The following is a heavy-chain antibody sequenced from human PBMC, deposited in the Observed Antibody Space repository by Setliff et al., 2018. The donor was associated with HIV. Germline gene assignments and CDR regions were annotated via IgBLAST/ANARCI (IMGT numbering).Heavy chain of an antibody. D-gene: IGHD6-19*01. J-gene: IGHJ3*01. Sequence: PSETLSLTCSVSGASIRSDRMYWSWIRRHPGKRLEWIGVISFAGHINYNPSLNSRVTVSRDTSRNQFSMTLTSVTAADTAVYYCARSFGWGAFDVWGQGTVVTVSS. CDR2: ISFAGHI. V-gene: IGHV4-61*01. CDR3: ARSFGWGAFDV. CDR1: GASIRSDRMY.